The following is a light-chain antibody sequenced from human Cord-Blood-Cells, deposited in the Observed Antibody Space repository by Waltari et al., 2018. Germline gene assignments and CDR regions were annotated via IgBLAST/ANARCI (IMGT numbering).Light chain of an antibody. V-gene: IGKV1-39*01. CDR2: AAS. Sequence: DIQMTQSPSSLSASVGDRVTITCRASQSISSYLNWYQHKPGKAPKLLIYAASRLQTGVPSRFSGSGSGTDFTLTISSLQPEDFATYYCQQSYSTPPTFGQGTRLEIK. CDR1: QSISSY. J-gene: IGKJ5*01. CDR3: QQSYSTPPT.